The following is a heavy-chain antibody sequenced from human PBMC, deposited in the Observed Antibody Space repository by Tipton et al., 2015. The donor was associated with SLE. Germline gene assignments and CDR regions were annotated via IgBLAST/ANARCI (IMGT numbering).Heavy chain of an antibody. CDR1: GGSISSGSYC. J-gene: IGHJ3*02. Sequence: TLSLTCTVSGGSISSGSYCWSWIRQPAGKGLEWIGYIYTSGSTNYNPSLRSRLTTSVDTSKNQFSLRLSSVTAADTAVYYCARRETGDNSGDAFDIWGQGTMVTVSS. CDR3: ARRETGDNSGDAFDI. CDR2: IYTSGST. D-gene: IGHD4-23*01. V-gene: IGHV4-61*09.